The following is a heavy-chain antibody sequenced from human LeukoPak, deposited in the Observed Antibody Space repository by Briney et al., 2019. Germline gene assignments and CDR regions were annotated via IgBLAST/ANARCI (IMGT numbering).Heavy chain of an antibody. CDR3: AKDPWTAMVPFDY. V-gene: IGHV3-74*01. CDR1: GFTFSNYW. Sequence: PGGSLRLSCAASGFTFSNYWMHWVRQAPGKGLVWVSRINTDGSSANYADSVKGRFTISRKNTLYLQMNSLRAEDTAVYYCAKDPWTAMVPFDYWGQGTLVTVSS. CDR2: INTDGSSA. D-gene: IGHD5-18*01. J-gene: IGHJ4*02.